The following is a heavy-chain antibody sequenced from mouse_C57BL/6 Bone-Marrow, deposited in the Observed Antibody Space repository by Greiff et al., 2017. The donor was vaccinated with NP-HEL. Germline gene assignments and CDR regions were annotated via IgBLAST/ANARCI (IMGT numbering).Heavy chain of an antibody. J-gene: IGHJ3*01. V-gene: IGHV5-6*03. D-gene: IGHD5-1-1*01. CDR1: GFTFSSYG. CDR3: ARHTFAY. CDR2: ISSGGSYT. Sequence: EVKLMESGGGLVKPGGSLKLSCAASGFTFSSYGMSWVRQTPDKRLEWVATISSGGSYTYYPDSVKGRYTISRDNAKNTLYLQMSSLKSEDTAMYYCARHTFAYWGQGTLVTVSA.